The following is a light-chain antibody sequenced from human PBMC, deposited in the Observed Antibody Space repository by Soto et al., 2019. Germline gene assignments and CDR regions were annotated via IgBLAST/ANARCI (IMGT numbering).Light chain of an antibody. CDR2: KAS. CDR3: KQYGSSPET. J-gene: IGKJ1*01. V-gene: IGKV1-5*03. CDR1: QSIRSW. Sequence: DIQVTQSPSTLPASVGDRVTVTCRASQSIRSWLAWYQEKPGKAPKLLIYKASLLETGVPSRFSGSASGTEFTLTMSSLQTDDFGVYYCKQYGSSPETFGQGTKVDI.